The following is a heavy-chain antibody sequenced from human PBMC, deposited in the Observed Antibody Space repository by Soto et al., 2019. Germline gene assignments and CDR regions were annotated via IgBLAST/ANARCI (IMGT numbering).Heavy chain of an antibody. J-gene: IGHJ6*03. CDR2: ISGSGGST. CDR3: AKGYCSSTSCYPQVPYYYYYYYMDV. D-gene: IGHD2-2*01. V-gene: IGHV3-23*01. CDR1: GFTVSSYA. Sequence: PGGSLRLSCAASGFTVSSYAMSWVRQAPGKGLEWVSAISGSGGSTYYADSVKGRFTISRDNSKNTLYLQMNSLRAEDTAVYYCAKGYCSSTSCYPQVPYYYYYYYMDVWGKGTTVTVSS.